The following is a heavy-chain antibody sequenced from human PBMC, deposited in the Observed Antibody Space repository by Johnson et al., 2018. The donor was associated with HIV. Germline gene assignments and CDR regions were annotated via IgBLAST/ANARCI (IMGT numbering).Heavy chain of an antibody. Sequence: QMLLVESGGGLVKPGGSLRLSCVASGFTFSDYYMSWIRQAPGKGLEWVSYISSSGSIIYSADSMQGRFTNSRDNAKNSLYLQMNSLRAEDTAVYYCARPPPFMGNYGSGSWWAFDIWGQGTMVTVSS. CDR3: ARPPPFMGNYGSGSWWAFDI. CDR1: GFTFSDYY. J-gene: IGHJ3*02. CDR2: ISSSGSII. V-gene: IGHV3-11*04. D-gene: IGHD3-10*01.